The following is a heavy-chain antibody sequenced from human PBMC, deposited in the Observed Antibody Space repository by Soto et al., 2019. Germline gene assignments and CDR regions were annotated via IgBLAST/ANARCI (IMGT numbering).Heavy chain of an antibody. Sequence: SETLSLTCTVSGGSISSSSSYWGWIRQPPGKGLEWIGNTYYSGSTYNNPSLKSRVTISVDTSKNQFSLKLSSVTAADTAVYYCARQSEYYYASGRAAPLYGMDVWGQGTTVTVSS. CDR2: TYYSGST. CDR3: ARQSEYYYASGRAAPLYGMDV. CDR1: GGSISSSSSY. D-gene: IGHD3-10*01. V-gene: IGHV4-39*01. J-gene: IGHJ6*02.